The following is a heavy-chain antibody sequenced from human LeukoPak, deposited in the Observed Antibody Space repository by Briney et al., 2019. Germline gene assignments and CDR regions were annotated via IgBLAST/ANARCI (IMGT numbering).Heavy chain of an antibody. CDR3: ARETYAFDI. V-gene: IGHV1-18*01. Sequence: ASVKVSCKASGYAFTSYGISWVRQAPGQGLEWMGWISAYNGNTNYAQKLQGRVTMTTDTSTSTAYKELRSLRSDDTAVYYCARETYAFDIWGQGTMVTVSS. CDR2: ISAYNGNT. J-gene: IGHJ3*02. CDR1: GYAFTSYG.